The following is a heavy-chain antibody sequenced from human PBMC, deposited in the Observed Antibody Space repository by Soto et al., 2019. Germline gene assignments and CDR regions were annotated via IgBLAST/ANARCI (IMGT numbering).Heavy chain of an antibody. V-gene: IGHV4-34*01. CDR2: INNSGSI. Sequence: PSETPSLTCAVYGGSFSEYYWSWIRQPPGKGLEWIGEINNSGSIRYNPSLKSRVTISVDTSKKQFSLKLNSVTAADTAVYYCARAPSGRVVHAIAIDSRGQGTLVTVSS. J-gene: IGHJ4*02. CDR3: ARAPSGRVVHAIAIDS. D-gene: IGHD2-8*02. CDR1: GGSFSEYY.